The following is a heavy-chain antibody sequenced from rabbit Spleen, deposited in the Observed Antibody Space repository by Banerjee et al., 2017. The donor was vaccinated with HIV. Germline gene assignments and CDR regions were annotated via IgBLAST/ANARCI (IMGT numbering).Heavy chain of an antibody. CDR3: ARGGSDGMRAVHDL. D-gene: IGHD2-1*01. Sequence: LEESGGDLVKPGASLTLTCTASGFSFSSSDYMCWVRQAPGKGLEWISCIAGSSSGFTYSASWAKGRFTISKTSSTTVTLQMTSLTAADTATYFCARGGSDGMRAVHDLWGQGTLVTVS. CDR2: IAGSSSGFT. J-gene: IGHJ3*01. CDR1: GFSFSSSDY. V-gene: IGHV1S40*01.